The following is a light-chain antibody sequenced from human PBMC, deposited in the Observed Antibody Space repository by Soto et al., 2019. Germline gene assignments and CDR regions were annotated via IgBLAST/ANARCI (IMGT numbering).Light chain of an antibody. J-gene: IGLJ1*01. CDR2: DVS. Sequence: QSVLNQPASVSGSPGQSITISCTGTSSDVGGYNYVSWYQQHPGKAPKFMIYDVSNRPSGVSNRFSGSKSGNTASLTISGLQAEDEADYYCSSYTSGSYVFGTGTKVTVL. V-gene: IGLV2-14*01. CDR3: SSYTSGSYV. CDR1: SSDVGGYNY.